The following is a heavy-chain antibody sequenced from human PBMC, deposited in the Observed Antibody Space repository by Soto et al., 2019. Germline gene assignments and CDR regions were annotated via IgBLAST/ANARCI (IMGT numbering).Heavy chain of an antibody. CDR2: IIPIFGTP. CDR1: GGTFSSYA. CDR3: ARADGYNYWPAWY. V-gene: IGHV1-69*06. D-gene: IGHD5-12*01. Sequence: QVQLVQSGAEVKKPGSSVKVSCKASGGTFSSYAISWVRQAPGQGLEWMGGIIPIFGTPTYAQKFQDRVTITADKSTSTAYMELSSLTSEDTSLFYCARADGYNYWPAWYWGQGTLVTVSS. J-gene: IGHJ4*02.